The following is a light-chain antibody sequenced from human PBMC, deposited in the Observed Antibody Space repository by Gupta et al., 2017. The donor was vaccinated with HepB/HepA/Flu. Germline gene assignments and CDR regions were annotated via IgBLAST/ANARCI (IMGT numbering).Light chain of an antibody. CDR2: FVS. V-gene: IGKV2-30*01. CDR3: RQRGKRPVT. Sequence: DVVLTQSPLSLPVTLGQSASISCTSSQGLVYSDGYTYLHWFQQRKGRSPRSLIYFVSQKDSGVPDRISGSGSGTNFILKITRVEDEDVAVYYCRQRGKRPVTFGGGSKVEIK. J-gene: IGKJ4*02. CDR1: QGLVYSDGYTY.